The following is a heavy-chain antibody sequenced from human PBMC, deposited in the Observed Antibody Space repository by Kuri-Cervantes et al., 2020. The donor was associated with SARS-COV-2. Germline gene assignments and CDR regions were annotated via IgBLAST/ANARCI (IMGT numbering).Heavy chain of an antibody. CDR3: SRARAGYCSSTCGFRWYDSSGYYNL. CDR1: GFTFSSYS. CDR2: ISSSSSYI. V-gene: IGHV3-21*01. J-gene: IGHJ4*02. Sequence: GGSLRLSCAASGFTFSSYSMYWVRQAPGKGLEWVSSISSSSSYIYYADSVKGRLTISRDNAKNSLFLQMNSMRAEDTAVYYCSRARAGYCSSTCGFRWYDSSGYYNLWGQGTLVTVSS. D-gene: IGHD2-2*01.